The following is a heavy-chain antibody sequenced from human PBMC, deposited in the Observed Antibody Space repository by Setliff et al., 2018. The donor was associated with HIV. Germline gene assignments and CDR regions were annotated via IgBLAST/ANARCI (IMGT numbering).Heavy chain of an antibody. CDR1: GFTFDDYG. J-gene: IGHJ2*01. V-gene: IGHV3-20*04. D-gene: IGHD6-19*01. CDR3: ARVSMSSAAHWYFDL. CDR2: INWNGGST. Sequence: GGSLRLSCAASGFTFDDYGMTWVRQAPGKGLEWVSGINWNGGSTGYADAVKGRFTISRDNAKNSLYVQMSSLRAEDTALYYCARVSMSSAAHWYFDLWGRGTLVTVSS.